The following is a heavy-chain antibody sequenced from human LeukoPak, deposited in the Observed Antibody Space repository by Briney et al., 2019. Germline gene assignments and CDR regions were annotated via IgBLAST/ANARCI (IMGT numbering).Heavy chain of an antibody. V-gene: IGHV3-23*01. CDR1: GFTFSSYA. Sequence: GGSLRLSCAASGFTFSSYAMSWVRQAPGKGLEWVPAISGSGGSTYYVDSVKGRFTISRGNSKNTLYLQMNSLRAEDTAVYYCAKNLNIVGASDAFDIWGQGTMVTVSS. CDR2: ISGSGGST. D-gene: IGHD1-26*01. J-gene: IGHJ3*02. CDR3: AKNLNIVGASDAFDI.